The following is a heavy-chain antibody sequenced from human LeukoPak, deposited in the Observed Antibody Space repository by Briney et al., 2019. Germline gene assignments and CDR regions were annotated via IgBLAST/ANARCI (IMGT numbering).Heavy chain of an antibody. J-gene: IGHJ4*02. Sequence: SETLSLTCAVYGGSFSDYHWTWIRQSPGKGLDWIGEINDSGSALYNPSLMNRVTISVDMSKNHFSLNLTSVTAADTGVYYCGRGPHPHWPPMENWGQGSLVTVSS. D-gene: IGHD3-10*01. CDR1: GGSFSDYH. CDR3: GRGPHPHWPPMEN. CDR2: INDSGSA. V-gene: IGHV4-34*01.